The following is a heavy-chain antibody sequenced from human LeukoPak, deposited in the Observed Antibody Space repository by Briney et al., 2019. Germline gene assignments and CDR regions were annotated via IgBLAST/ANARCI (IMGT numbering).Heavy chain of an antibody. CDR3: AGSHYDFWSGYYYLGHLQFDY. D-gene: IGHD3-3*01. CDR2: IYYSGST. Sequence: SETLSLTCTVSGGSTSSSSYYWGWIRQPPGKGLEWIGSIYYSGSTYYNPSLKSRVTISVDTSKNQFSLKLSSVTAADTAVYYCAGSHYDFWSGYYYLGHLQFDYWGQGTLVTVSS. CDR1: GGSTSSSSYY. J-gene: IGHJ4*02. V-gene: IGHV4-39*01.